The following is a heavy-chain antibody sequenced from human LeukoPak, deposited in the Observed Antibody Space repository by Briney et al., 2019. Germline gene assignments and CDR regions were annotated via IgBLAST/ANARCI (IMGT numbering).Heavy chain of an antibody. Sequence: SQTLSLTCTVSGGSINSGDYYWSWIRQLPGKGLEWIGYIYYSGSTYYPPSLRSRVTISVDTSKNQFSLRLSSVTAADTAVYYCTRRCKDAYTLYCFDYWGQGTLVTVSS. V-gene: IGHV4-31*03. CDR3: TRRCKDAYTLYCFDY. CDR2: IYYSGST. J-gene: IGHJ4*02. CDR1: GGSINSGDYY. D-gene: IGHD5-24*01.